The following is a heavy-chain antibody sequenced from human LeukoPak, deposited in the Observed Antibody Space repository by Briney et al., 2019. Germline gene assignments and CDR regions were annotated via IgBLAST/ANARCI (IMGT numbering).Heavy chain of an antibody. Sequence: TSETLSLTCTVSGGSINYNFWHWIRQPAGQGLEWIGRIYSSGTTNYNSSLESRVTMSVATSKNQFSLKLSSVTAADTAVYFCARQPPDYDDLHDALDIWGQGTVVTVSS. V-gene: IGHV4-4*07. CDR2: IYSSGTT. J-gene: IGHJ3*02. D-gene: IGHD4-17*01. CDR3: ARQPPDYDDLHDALDI. CDR1: GGSINYNF.